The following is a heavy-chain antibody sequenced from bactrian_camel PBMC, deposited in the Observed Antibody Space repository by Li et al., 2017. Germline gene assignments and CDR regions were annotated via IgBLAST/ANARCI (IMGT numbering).Heavy chain of an antibody. CDR2: ILSDGTV. CDR3: AADIMIRGRGAC. D-gene: IGHD1*01. Sequence: VQLVESGGGSVQAGGSLILSCTPSRFMVAGSDMGWYRQAPGSQCELVAGILSDGTVYYADFVKGRFTYTQDNAKRTVTLQMTKLEPEDTAVYYCAADIMIRGRGACGGQGTQVTVS. CDR1: RFMVAGSD. J-gene: IGHJ4*01. V-gene: IGHV3S53*01.